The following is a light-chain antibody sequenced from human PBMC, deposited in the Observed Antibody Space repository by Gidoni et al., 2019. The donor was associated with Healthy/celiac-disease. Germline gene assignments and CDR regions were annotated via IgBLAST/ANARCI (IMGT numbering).Light chain of an antibody. V-gene: IGKV1-39*01. CDR2: AAS. Sequence: DIQMTQSPSSLSASVGDRVTITCRASQSISSYLNWYQQKPGKAPQLLIYAASSLQSGVPSRFSVSVSWTDFTLTISSLQPEDFATYSCLQSYSPPTFGQGTKVDIK. CDR1: QSISSY. J-gene: IGKJ1*01. CDR3: LQSYSPPT.